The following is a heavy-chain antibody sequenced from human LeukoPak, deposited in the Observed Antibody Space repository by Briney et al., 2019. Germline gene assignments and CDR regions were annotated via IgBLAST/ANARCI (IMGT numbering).Heavy chain of an antibody. J-gene: IGHJ4*02. CDR3: ARDQYCSSTNCPYDY. CDR1: GFTSSDYT. CDR2: ISVSDDST. Sequence: GGSLRLSCAASGFTSSDYTMNWVRQAPGKGLEWVSGISVSDDSTYYGDSVKGRFTMSRDNSNNMLYLQMNSLRAEDTAVYYCARDQYCSSTNCPYDYWGQGTLVTVSP. V-gene: IGHV3-23*01. D-gene: IGHD2-2*01.